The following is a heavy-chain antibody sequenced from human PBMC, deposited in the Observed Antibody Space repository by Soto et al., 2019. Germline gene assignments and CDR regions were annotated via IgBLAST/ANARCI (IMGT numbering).Heavy chain of an antibody. CDR1: GFTFDDYT. CDR3: AKGTRGNSPELDF. CDR2: ISWDGDSA. Sequence: PGGSLRLSCAASGFTFDDYTMHWVRQTPGKGLEWVSLISWDGDSAYYADFVRGRFTISRDNSKNSLFLQMNNVRAEDAALYFCAKGTRGNSPELDFWGQGTLVTVSS. D-gene: IGHD1-1*01. V-gene: IGHV3-43*01. J-gene: IGHJ4*02.